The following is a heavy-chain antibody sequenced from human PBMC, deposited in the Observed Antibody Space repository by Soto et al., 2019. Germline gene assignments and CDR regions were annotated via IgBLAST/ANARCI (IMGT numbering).Heavy chain of an antibody. CDR2: IIPILGIA. CDR1: GGTFSSYT. CDR3: ARQGFKVPDYGMDV. D-gene: IGHD3-10*01. J-gene: IGHJ6*02. Sequence: QVQLVQSGAEVKKPGSSVKVSCKASGGTFSSYTISWVRQAPGQGLEWMGRIIPILGIANYAQKFQGRVTITADKSTSTAYMELSSLRSEDTAVYYCARQGFKVPDYGMDVWGQGTTVTVSS. V-gene: IGHV1-69*02.